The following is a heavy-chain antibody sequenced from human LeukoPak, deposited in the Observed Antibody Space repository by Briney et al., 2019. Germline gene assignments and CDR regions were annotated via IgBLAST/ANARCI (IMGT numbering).Heavy chain of an antibody. D-gene: IGHD6-13*01. CDR3: ARRLIAAAGRNYYYYMDV. CDR1: GYSLTSYW. Sequence: GESLKISCKGSGYSLTSYWIGWVRQMPGKGLEWMGIIYPGDSDTRYSPSFQGQVTISADKSISTAYLQWSSLKASDTAMHYCARRLIAAAGRNYYYYMDVWGKGTTVTVSS. J-gene: IGHJ6*03. V-gene: IGHV5-51*01. CDR2: IYPGDSDT.